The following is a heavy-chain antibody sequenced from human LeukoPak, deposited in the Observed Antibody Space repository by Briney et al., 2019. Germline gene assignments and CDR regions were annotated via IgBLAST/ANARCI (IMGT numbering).Heavy chain of an antibody. V-gene: IGHV4-34*01. CDR3: ARGRRKYYYGSGRSSHYYYGMDV. Sequence: PSQTLSLTCAVYGGSFSGYYWSWIRQPPGKGLEWIGEINLCVSTNYNPSLKSRVTISVDTSKNQFSLKLSSVTAADTAVYYCARGRRKYYYGSGRSSHYYYGMDVWGQGTTVTVSS. CDR2: INLCVST. J-gene: IGHJ6*02. CDR1: GGSFSGYY. D-gene: IGHD3-10*01.